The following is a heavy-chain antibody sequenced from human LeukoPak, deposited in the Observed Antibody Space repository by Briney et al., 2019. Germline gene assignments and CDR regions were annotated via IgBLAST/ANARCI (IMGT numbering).Heavy chain of an antibody. V-gene: IGHV3-30*02. D-gene: IGHD2-21*02. CDR1: VFTLGSYG. Sequence: PGGSLRLSCAASVFTLGSYGMHWVRQAPGKGLEGVTFIRNDGSNKYYADSVKGRFTISRDNSKNTLYLQMNTLRAEDTAVYYCAKGVKHIVVVTAQHYFDYWGQGTLVTVSS. J-gene: IGHJ4*02. CDR3: AKGVKHIVVVTAQHYFDY. CDR2: IRNDGSNK.